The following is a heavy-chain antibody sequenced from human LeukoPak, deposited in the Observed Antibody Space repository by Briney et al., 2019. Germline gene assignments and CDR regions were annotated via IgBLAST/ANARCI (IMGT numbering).Heavy chain of an antibody. CDR3: TRDRGAYNLYDY. D-gene: IGHD1-1*01. CDR2: IRSKAYGETA. CDR1: GFTFGDYA. Sequence: GGSLRLSCTASGFTFGDYAMSWIRQAPGKGLEWVGFIRSKAYGETADYAASVKGRFTISRDDSKAIAYLQMNGLKTEDTAVYHCTRDRGAYNLYDYWGQGTLVTVSS. J-gene: IGHJ4*02. V-gene: IGHV3-49*03.